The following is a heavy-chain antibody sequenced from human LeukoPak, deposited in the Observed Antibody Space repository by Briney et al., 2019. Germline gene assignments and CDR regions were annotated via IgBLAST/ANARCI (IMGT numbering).Heavy chain of an antibody. CDR2: IYYSGST. V-gene: IGHV4-59*12. D-gene: IGHD1-26*01. J-gene: IGHJ4*02. CDR3: ARGEYSGSTYYFDY. CDR1: GGSISSYY. Sequence: SETLSLTCTVSGGSISSYYWSWIRQPPGKGLEWIGYIYYSGSTNYNPSLKSRVTISVDTSKNQFSLKLSSVTAADTAVYYCARGEYSGSTYYFDYWGQGTLVTVSS.